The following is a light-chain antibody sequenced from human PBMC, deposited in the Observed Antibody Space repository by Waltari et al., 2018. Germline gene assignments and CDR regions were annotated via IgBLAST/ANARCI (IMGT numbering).Light chain of an antibody. V-gene: IGKV3-20*01. J-gene: IGKJ2*01. CDR3: QQYGSSILYT. CDR2: GAS. CDR1: QSLTKRY. Sequence: EVVLTQSPGTLSLSAGEKATLSCRASQSLTKRYLAWYQQKPGQPPKLLIYGASSRAAGIPDRFSGSGSGTDFSLTINRLEPDDSAVYYCQQYGSSILYTFGQGTKLEIK.